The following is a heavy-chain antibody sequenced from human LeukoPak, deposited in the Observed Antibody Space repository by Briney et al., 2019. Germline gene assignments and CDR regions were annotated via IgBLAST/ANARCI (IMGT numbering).Heavy chain of an antibody. CDR2: ISSSGSTI. J-gene: IGHJ4*02. V-gene: IGHV3-11*01. CDR1: GFTFSDYY. D-gene: IGHD3-3*01. CDR3: ARSALGLYFWSGYYPN. Sequence: GGSLRLSCAASGFTFSDYYMSWIRQAPGKGLDWVSYISSSGSTIYYADSVKGRFTISRDNAKNSLYLQMNSLRAEDTAVYYCARSALGLYFWSGYYPNWGQGTLVTVSS.